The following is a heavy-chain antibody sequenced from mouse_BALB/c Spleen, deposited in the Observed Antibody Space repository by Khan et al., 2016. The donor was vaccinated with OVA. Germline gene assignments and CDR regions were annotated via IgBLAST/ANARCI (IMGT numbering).Heavy chain of an antibody. CDR3: ARRGSFSWFAY. CDR1: GYSFTTYY. Sequence: VQLQQSGPELMKPGASVKISCKASGYSFTTYYIHWVKQSHGKSLEWIGYIDPFNDDTNYNQKFKGKATLTVDKSSSPAYMHLRSLTSAASAVYYCARRGSFSWFAYGGQGTLVTVSA. V-gene: IGHV1S135*01. D-gene: IGHD1-1*01. CDR2: IDPFNDDT. J-gene: IGHJ3*01.